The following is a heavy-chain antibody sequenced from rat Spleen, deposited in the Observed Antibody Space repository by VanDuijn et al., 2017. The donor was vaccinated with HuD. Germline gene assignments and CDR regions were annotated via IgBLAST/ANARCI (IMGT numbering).Heavy chain of an antibody. J-gene: IGHJ2*01. CDR2: ISTGGGNT. V-gene: IGHV5S13*01. CDR3: ARYFHGTYYYFDY. CDR1: GFTFSNYG. D-gene: IGHD1-12*02. Sequence: EVQLVESDGGLVQPGRSLKLSCAASGFTFSNYGMAWVRQAPTKGLEWVASISTGGGNTYYRDSVKCRFTIFRDNAKNNLYLQMDSLRSEDTATYYCARYFHGTYYYFDYWGQGVMVTVSS.